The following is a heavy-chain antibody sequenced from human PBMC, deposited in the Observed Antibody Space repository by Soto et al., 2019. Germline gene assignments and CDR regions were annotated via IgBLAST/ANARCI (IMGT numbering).Heavy chain of an antibody. J-gene: IGHJ6*02. CDR1: GYTFTSYD. D-gene: IGHD3-3*01. Sequence: ASVKVSCKASGYTFTSYDINWVRQATGQGLEWMGWMNPNSGNTGYAQKFQGRVTMTRNTSISTAYMELSSLRSEDTAVYYCARGLFGTVLLYIYYYYGMDVRGQGTTVTVSS. V-gene: IGHV1-8*01. CDR2: MNPNSGNT. CDR3: ARGLFGTVLLYIYYYYGMDV.